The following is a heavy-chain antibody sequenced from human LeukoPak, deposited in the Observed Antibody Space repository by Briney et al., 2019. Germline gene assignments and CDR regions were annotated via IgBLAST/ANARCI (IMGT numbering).Heavy chain of an antibody. CDR3: AREPLYSNYDYYYYGMDV. CDR2: IYSSGST. J-gene: IGHJ6*02. D-gene: IGHD4-11*01. V-gene: IGHV3-66*03. CDR1: GFTVSSNY. Sequence: GGSLRLSCAASGFTVSSNYMSWVRQAPGKGLEWVSVIYSSGSTYYADSVKGRFTISRDNSKNTLYLQMNSLRAEDTAVYYCAREPLYSNYDYYYYGMDVWGQGTTVTVSS.